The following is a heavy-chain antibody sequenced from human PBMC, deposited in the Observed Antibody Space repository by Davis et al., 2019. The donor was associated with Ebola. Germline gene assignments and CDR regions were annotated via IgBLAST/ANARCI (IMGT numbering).Heavy chain of an antibody. CDR2: IRSKANSYAT. V-gene: IGHV3-73*01. Sequence: GESLKISCAASGFTFSNYWMSWVRQASGKGLERVGRIRSKANSYATAYAASVKGRFTISRDDSKNTAYLQMNSLKTEDTAVYYCTTGGGYDYWGQGTLVTVSS. CDR1: GFTFSNYW. CDR3: TTGGGYDY. J-gene: IGHJ4*02. D-gene: IGHD3-22*01.